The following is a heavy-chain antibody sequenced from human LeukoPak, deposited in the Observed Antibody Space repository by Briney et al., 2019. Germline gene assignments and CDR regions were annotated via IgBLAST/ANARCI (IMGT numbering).Heavy chain of an antibody. Sequence: SETLSLTCTVYGGSFSGYYWSWIRQPPGKGPEWIGEINQSGSTNYSPSLKSRVTISVDTSKNQFSLKLSSVTAADTAVYYCARGGYYGSGNDFRFDPWGQGTLVTVSS. CDR1: GGSFSGYY. V-gene: IGHV4-34*01. CDR3: ARGGYYGSGNDFRFDP. D-gene: IGHD3-10*01. J-gene: IGHJ5*02. CDR2: INQSGST.